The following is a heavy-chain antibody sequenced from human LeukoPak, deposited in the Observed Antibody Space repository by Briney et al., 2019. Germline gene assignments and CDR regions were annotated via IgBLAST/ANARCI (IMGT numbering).Heavy chain of an antibody. CDR3: AKTTAGYSSGRYPGWPIDY. Sequence: GGSLRLSCATSGFNFGRFWMSWVRQAPGKGLEWVSGISGSGGDTYFADSVEGRFTISRDNSKNTVFLQMDSLRAEDTAAYYCAKTTAGYSSGRYPGWPIDYWGQGTLVTVSS. CDR1: GFNFGRFW. J-gene: IGHJ4*02. D-gene: IGHD6-19*01. V-gene: IGHV3-23*01. CDR2: ISGSGGDT.